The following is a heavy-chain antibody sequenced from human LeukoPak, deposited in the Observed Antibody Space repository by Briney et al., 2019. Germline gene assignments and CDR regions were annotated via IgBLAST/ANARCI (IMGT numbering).Heavy chain of an antibody. J-gene: IGHJ4*02. V-gene: IGHV3-30*02. Sequence: GGSLRLSCAASGFIFSNYGMRWVRQAPGKGLEWVAFIRYDGSNKYYADSVKGRFTISRDNAKNSLYLQMNSLRAEDTAVYYCARDLSRSFSMIRGLIQHREFDFWGRGTLVTVSS. D-gene: IGHD3-10*01. CDR3: ARDLSRSFSMIRGLIQHREFDF. CDR1: GFIFSNYG. CDR2: IRYDGSNK.